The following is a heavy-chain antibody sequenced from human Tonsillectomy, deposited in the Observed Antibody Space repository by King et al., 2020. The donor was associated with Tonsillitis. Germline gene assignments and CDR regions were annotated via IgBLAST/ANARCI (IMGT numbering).Heavy chain of an antibody. CDR2: IRGKAYGGTT. D-gene: IGHD1-26*01. Sequence: VQLVESGGGLVQPGRSLRLSCTASGFTFGDYAMSWVRQAPGKGLEWVGFIRGKAYGGTTEYAASVKGRFIISRDDSKSIAYLQMNSLKTEDTAVYYCPSLGPPGWELTYFDYWGQGTLVTVSS. V-gene: IGHV3-49*04. CDR1: GFTFGDYA. CDR3: PSLGPPGWELTYFDY. J-gene: IGHJ4*02.